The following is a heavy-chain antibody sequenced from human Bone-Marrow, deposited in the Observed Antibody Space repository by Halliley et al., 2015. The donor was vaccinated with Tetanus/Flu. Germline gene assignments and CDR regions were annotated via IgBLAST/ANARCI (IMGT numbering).Heavy chain of an antibody. CDR3: ARGMATIRGYFQP. V-gene: IGHV4-34*01. D-gene: IGHD5-12*01. Sequence: WIGESNHRGNPNYTPSLESRVTISLATPNTQFSLKWSSVTAADTAIYYCARGMATIRGYFQPWGQGTLVTVSS. J-gene: IGHJ1*01. CDR2: SNHRGNP.